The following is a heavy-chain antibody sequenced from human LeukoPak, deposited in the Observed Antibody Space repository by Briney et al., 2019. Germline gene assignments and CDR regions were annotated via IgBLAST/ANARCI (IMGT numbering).Heavy chain of an antibody. D-gene: IGHD3-10*01. CDR3: ARGYYGSGSHCCHMDV. J-gene: IGHJ6*03. V-gene: IGHV4-34*01. CDR2: INHSGST. CDR1: VGSFSGYY. Sequence: NPSETLSLTCAVYVGSFSGYYWSWIRQPPGKGLEWIGEINHSGSTNYNSSLKSRVTISVDTSKNQFSLKLSSVTAADTAVYYCARGYYGSGSHCCHMDVWGKGTTTTVS.